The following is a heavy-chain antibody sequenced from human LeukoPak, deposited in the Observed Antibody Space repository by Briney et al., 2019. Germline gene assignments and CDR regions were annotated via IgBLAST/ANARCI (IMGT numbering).Heavy chain of an antibody. CDR2: IYYSGST. V-gene: IGHV4-59*01. CDR1: GGSISSYY. Sequence: SETLSLTSTVSGGSISSYYWSWIRQPPGKGLEWIGHIYYSGSTNYNPSLKSRVTISVDTSKTHFSLRLSSVTAADTAVYYCARARGTAGGFDYWGQGTLVSVSS. J-gene: IGHJ4*02. D-gene: IGHD6-13*01. CDR3: ARARGTAGGFDY.